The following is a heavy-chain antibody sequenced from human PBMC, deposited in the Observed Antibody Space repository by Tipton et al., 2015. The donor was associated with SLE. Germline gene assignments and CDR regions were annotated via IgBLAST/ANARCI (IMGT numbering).Heavy chain of an antibody. J-gene: IGHJ4*02. Sequence: TLSLTCTVSGGSISSYYWSWIRQPPGKGLEWIGYIYYSGSTNYNPSLKSRVTISVDTSKNQFSLKLSSVTAAATAGYYCARESSWAPLFDYWGQGTLVTVSS. CDR2: IYYSGST. D-gene: IGHD6-13*01. CDR3: ARESSWAPLFDY. CDR1: GGSISSYY. V-gene: IGHV4-59*01.